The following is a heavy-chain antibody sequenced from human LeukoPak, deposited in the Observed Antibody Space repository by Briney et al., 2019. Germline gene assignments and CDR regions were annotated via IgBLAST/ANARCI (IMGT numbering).Heavy chain of an antibody. CDR1: GFTFGNYA. Sequence: GGSLRLSCAASGFTFGNYAMHWVRQAPGKGLEWVSGINWNSGRVSYADSVKGRFIISRDNAKNSLYLQLSSLTDDDTAVYYCSKGAGYEQESRLEYWGQGALVTVSS. CDR3: SKGAGYEQESRLEY. J-gene: IGHJ4*02. V-gene: IGHV3-9*01. D-gene: IGHD1-1*01. CDR2: INWNSGRV.